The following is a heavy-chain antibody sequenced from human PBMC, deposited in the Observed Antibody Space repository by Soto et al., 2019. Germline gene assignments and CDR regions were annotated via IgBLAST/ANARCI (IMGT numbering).Heavy chain of an antibody. Sequence: GGSLRLSCAASGFTFSNYAMTWVRQAPGKGLEWVSGIISSGGSAYYADFVKGRFSISRDNSKNTLYLQMNSLRAEDTAIYYCVKGQETRRSIWYDPWGQGTLVTVSS. CDR2: IISSGGSA. J-gene: IGHJ5*02. CDR1: GFTFSNYA. V-gene: IGHV3-23*01. D-gene: IGHD2-2*01. CDR3: VKGQETRRSIWYDP.